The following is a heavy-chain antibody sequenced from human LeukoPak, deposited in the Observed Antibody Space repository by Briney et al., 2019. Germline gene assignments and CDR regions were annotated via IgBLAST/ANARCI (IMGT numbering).Heavy chain of an antibody. CDR3: ARESAPEEPYCSSTSCLDAFDI. CDR2: IKQDGSEK. D-gene: IGHD2-2*01. CDR1: GFIFSSYW. J-gene: IGHJ3*02. Sequence: GGTLRLSCAASGFIFSSYWMSWVRQAPGKGLEGVTNIKQDGSEKYYVDSVKGRFNTSRDNAKNSLYLQMNSMRVEDMAVYYCARESAPEEPYCSSTSCLDAFDIWGQGTMVTVSS. V-gene: IGHV3-7*01.